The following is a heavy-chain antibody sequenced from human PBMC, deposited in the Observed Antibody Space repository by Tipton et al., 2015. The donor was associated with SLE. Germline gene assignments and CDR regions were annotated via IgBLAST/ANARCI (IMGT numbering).Heavy chain of an antibody. V-gene: IGHV3-11*05. J-gene: IGHJ2*01. CDR2: ISSSSSYT. Sequence: SLRLSCAASGFTFSDYYMSWIRQAPGKGLEWVSYISSSSSYTDYADSVKGRFTISRDNAKNSLYLQMNSLRAEDTAVYYCARDGALVNWYFDLWGRGTLVTVSS. CDR3: ARDGALVNWYFDL. D-gene: IGHD3-9*01. CDR1: GFTFSDYY.